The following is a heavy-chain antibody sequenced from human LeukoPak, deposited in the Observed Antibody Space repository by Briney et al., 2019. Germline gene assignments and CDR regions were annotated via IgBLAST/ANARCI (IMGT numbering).Heavy chain of an antibody. J-gene: IGHJ4*02. V-gene: IGHV3-23*01. CDR1: GFTFSSYA. CDR3: AKERYSSSV. CDR2: ISGSGGNT. D-gene: IGHD6-13*01. Sequence: PGGSLRLSCAASGFTFSSYAMSWVRQAPGKGLEWASAISGSGGNTYYADSVKGRFTISRDTSKNTLYLQMNSLRAEDTAIYYCAKERYSSSVWGQGNLVTVSS.